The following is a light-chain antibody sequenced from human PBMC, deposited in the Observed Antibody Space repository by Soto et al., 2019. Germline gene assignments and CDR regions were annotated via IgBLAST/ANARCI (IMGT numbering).Light chain of an antibody. CDR1: QSISSNY. J-gene: IGKJ1*01. CDR3: QQYHSAPRT. CDR2: DAS. V-gene: IGKV3-20*01. Sequence: DIVLTQSPGTLSLSPGERATLSCRASQSISSNYLAWYQQKPGQAPRLLIYDASSRATGIPGRFSGSGSGADFTLTINRLEPEDYAVYHCQQYHSAPRTFGQGTKVEI.